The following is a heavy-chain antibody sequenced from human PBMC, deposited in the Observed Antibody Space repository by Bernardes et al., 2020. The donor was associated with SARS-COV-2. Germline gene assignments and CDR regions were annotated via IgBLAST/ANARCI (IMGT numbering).Heavy chain of an antibody. V-gene: IGHV4-39*01. J-gene: IGHJ4*02. CDR3: ARQGYCGSTSCSRRFGYIDY. CDR2: IYYSGST. CDR1: GGSITTSSYF. Sequence: SETLSLTCTVSGGSITTSSYFWGWIRQTPGKGLEWIGSIYYSGSTYYNPSLKSRVTISVDKSQNQFSLRLSSVTAADTAVYFCARQGYCGSTSCSRRFGYIDYWGQGTLVTVSS. D-gene: IGHD2-2*01.